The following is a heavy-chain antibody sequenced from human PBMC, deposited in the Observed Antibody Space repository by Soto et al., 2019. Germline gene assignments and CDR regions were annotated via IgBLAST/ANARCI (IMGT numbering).Heavy chain of an antibody. J-gene: IGHJ4*02. CDR1: GFTFSSYA. CDR3: ARDRRRCFDY. CDR2: ISYDGSNK. Sequence: QVQLVESGGGVVQPGRSLRLSCAASGFTFSSYAMHWVRQAPGKGLEWVAVISYDGSNKYYADSVKGRFTISRDNSKNALYLQMNSLRAEDTAVYYCARDRRRCFDYSVGQTLVTVSS. V-gene: IGHV3-30-3*01.